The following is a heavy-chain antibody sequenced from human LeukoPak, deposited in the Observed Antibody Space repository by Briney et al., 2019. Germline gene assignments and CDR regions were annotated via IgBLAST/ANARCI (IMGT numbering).Heavy chain of an antibody. Sequence: SETLSLTCAVYGGSFSGYYWSWIRQPPGKGLEWIGEINHSGSTNYNPSLTSRVTISVDPSKNQFSLNLSSVTAADTAVYYCARRSPGAPQDYWGQGTLVTVSS. J-gene: IGHJ4*02. CDR3: ARRSPGAPQDY. CDR1: GGSFSGYY. CDR2: INHSGST. V-gene: IGHV4-34*01. D-gene: IGHD4-17*01.